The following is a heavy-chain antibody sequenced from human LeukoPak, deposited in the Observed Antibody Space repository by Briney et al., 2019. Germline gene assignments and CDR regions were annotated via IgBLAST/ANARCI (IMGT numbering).Heavy chain of an antibody. V-gene: IGHV3-30*18. CDR1: GFTFRSYD. D-gene: IGHD6-13*01. J-gene: IGHJ2*01. CDR3: AKDSEIAAAGSYWYFDL. CDR2: ISYDGSNK. Sequence: GGSLRLSCAASGFTFRSYDMHWVRQAPGKGLQWVAVISYDGSNKYHTDSVKSRFTISRDNSKNTLYLQMNSLRAEDTAVYYCAKDSEIAAAGSYWYFDLWGRGTLVTVSS.